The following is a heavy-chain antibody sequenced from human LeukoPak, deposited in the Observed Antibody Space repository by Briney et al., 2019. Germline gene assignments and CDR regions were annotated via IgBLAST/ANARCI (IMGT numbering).Heavy chain of an antibody. V-gene: IGHV4-59*01. CDR2: IYYSGST. D-gene: IGHD3-16*01. CDR3: ARETSQKGAHYMDV. J-gene: IGHJ6*03. Sequence: SETLSLTCTASGCTISSYYWSWIRQPPGKGLEWVCYIYYSGSTNYNPSLKSRVTISVDTSKNQFSLKLSSVTAADTAVYYCARETSQKGAHYMDVWGKGTTVTISS. CDR1: GCTISSYY.